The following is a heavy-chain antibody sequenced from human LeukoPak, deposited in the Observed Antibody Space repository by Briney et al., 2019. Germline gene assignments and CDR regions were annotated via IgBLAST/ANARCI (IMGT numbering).Heavy chain of an antibody. D-gene: IGHD5-18*01. CDR1: GGSISSYY. CDR3: ARLGYSYGLPIDY. Sequence: SETLSLTRTVSGGSISSYYWSWIRQPPGKGLEWIGYIYYSGSTNYNPSLKSRVTISVDTSKNQFSLKLSSVTAADTAVYYCARLGYSYGLPIDYWGQGTLVTVSS. J-gene: IGHJ4*02. CDR2: IYYSGST. V-gene: IGHV4-59*08.